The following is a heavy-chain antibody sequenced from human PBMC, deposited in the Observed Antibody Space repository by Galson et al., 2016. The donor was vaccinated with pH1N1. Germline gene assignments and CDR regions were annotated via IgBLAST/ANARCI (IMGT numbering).Heavy chain of an antibody. CDR2: IYYGGRT. CDR1: GGSVKNADSW. CDR3: ARSRVWGPPDS. D-gene: IGHD3-16*01. V-gene: IGHV4-30-4*08. J-gene: IGHJ4*02. Sequence: TLSLTCTVSGGSVKNADSWWSWIRQPPGKGLEWIGYIYYGGRTFYNPSLNSRFTIHVDTSNNQFSLRVDSVTATDTAVYYCARSRVWGPPDSWGQGTLVTVSS.